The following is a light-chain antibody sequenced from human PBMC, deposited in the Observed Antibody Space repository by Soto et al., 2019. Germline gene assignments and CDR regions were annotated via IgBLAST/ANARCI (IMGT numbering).Light chain of an antibody. CDR3: QHYNSYSGT. CDR1: QSISTS. J-gene: IGKJ1*01. Sequence: DIQMTQSPSTLSASVGDRVTITCRASQSISTSLAWYQQKPGKAPKLLIYDASDLESGVPSRFSGSGSGTEFTLTISSRQPDDFTTYYCQHYNSYSGTFGQGTKVEIK. CDR2: DAS. V-gene: IGKV1-5*01.